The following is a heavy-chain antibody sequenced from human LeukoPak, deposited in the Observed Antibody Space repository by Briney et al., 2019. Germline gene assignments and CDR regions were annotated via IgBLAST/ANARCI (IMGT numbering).Heavy chain of an antibody. J-gene: IGHJ4*02. CDR2: ISGGGDST. CDR1: GFPFSSSG. V-gene: IGHV3-23*01. D-gene: IGHD3-16*01. Sequence: PGGSLRLSCATSGFPFSSSGMSWVRQAPGKGLEWVSAISGGGDSTFYADSVKGRFTISRDNSKNTLYLQMNSLRAEDTAVYYCAKDPPTVPPFGGVIPLTDCWGQGTLVTVSS. CDR3: AKDPPTVPPFGGVIPLTDC.